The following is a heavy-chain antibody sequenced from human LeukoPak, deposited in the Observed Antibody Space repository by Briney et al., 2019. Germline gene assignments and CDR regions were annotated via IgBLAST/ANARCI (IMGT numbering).Heavy chain of an antibody. Sequence: GGSLRLSCAASGFTFSSYAMHWVRQAPGKGLEWVAVISYDGSNKYYADSVKGRFTISRDNSKNTLYLQMNSLRAEDTAVYYCARDRAVVVIAIQRAGYFDYWGQGTLVTVSS. D-gene: IGHD2-21*01. J-gene: IGHJ4*02. CDR2: ISYDGSNK. V-gene: IGHV3-30-3*01. CDR3: ARDRAVVVIAIQRAGYFDY. CDR1: GFTFSSYA.